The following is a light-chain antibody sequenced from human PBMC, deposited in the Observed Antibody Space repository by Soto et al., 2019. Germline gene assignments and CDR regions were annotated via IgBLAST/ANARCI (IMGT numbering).Light chain of an antibody. CDR1: SSDVGSYNL. V-gene: IGLV2-23*03. Sequence: QSALTQPASVSGSPGQSITISCTGTSSDVGSYNLVSWYQQHPGKAPKLMIYEGSKRPSGVSNRFSGSKSDNTASLTISGLQAEDEADYYCSSYAGSSTFVFGTGTKLTVL. J-gene: IGLJ1*01. CDR3: SSYAGSSTFV. CDR2: EGS.